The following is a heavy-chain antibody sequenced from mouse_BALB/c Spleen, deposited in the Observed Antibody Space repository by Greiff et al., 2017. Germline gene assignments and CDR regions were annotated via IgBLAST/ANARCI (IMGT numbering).Heavy chain of an antibody. D-gene: IGHD2-1*01. Sequence: VQLQQPGAELVKPGAPVKLSCKASGYTFTSYWMNWVKQRPGRGLEWIGRIDPSDSETHYNQKFKDKATLTVDKSSSTAYIQLSSLTSEDSAVYYCARDGNRDYYAMDYWGQGTSVTVSS. CDR1: GYTFTSYW. V-gene: IGHV1-69*02. CDR2: IDPSDSET. J-gene: IGHJ4*01. CDR3: ARDGNRDYYAMDY.